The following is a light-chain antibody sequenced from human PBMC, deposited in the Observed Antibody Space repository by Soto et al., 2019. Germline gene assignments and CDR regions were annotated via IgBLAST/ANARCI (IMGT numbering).Light chain of an antibody. J-gene: IGLJ2*01. CDR3: SSYRTMTTLV. Sequence: QSALTQPASVSGSPGQSITISCTGTSSDIGGYNFVSWYQQHPGKAPKLMIYEVTNRPSGISNRFSGSKSGNTASLTISGXXPXXXXDYYCSSYRTMTTLVFGGGTQLTVL. V-gene: IGLV2-14*01. CDR1: SSDIGGYNF. CDR2: EVT.